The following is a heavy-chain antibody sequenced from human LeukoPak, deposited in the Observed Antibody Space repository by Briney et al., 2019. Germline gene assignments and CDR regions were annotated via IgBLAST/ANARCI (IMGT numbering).Heavy chain of an antibody. V-gene: IGHV4-30-4*08. D-gene: IGHD3-10*01. J-gene: IGHJ3*02. CDR2: IYYSGST. CDR3: ARALTLGDDAFDI. Sequence: SETLSLTCTVSGGSISSGDYYWSWIRQPPGKGLEWIVYIYYSGSTYYNPSLKSRVTITVDTSKNQFSLKLSSVTAADTAVYYCARALTLGDDAFDIWGQGTMVTVSS. CDR1: GGSISSGDYY.